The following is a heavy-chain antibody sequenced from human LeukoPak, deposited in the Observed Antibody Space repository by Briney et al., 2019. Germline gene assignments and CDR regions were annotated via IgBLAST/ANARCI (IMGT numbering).Heavy chain of an antibody. D-gene: IGHD7-27*01. V-gene: IGHV4-34*01. CDR2: INHSGST. J-gene: IGHJ2*01. Sequence: SDTLSLSCAVYGGSFSGYYWSWVRQPPGKGLEWMGEINHSGSTNYYPTLKSRATTSVDTSKNQFSLKMSSVTAADTAVYYCARLNWGSGWYFDLWGHGTLVTVSS. CDR1: GGSFSGYY. CDR3: ARLNWGSGWYFDL.